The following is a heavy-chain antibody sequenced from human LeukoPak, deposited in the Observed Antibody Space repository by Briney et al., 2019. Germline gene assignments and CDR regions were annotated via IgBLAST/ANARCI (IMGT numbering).Heavy chain of an antibody. CDR1: GFTFSNYW. CDR3: ARVTVSSSEVIFDY. Sequence: TGGSLRLSCAASGFTFSNYWMHWVRQAPGKGLVWVSRINSDGSTITYADSVKGRFTISRDNAKNTLYLQMNSLRAEDTAAYYCARVTVSSSEVIFDYWGQGSLVTVSS. V-gene: IGHV3-74*01. D-gene: IGHD1-20*01. J-gene: IGHJ4*02. CDR2: INSDGSTI.